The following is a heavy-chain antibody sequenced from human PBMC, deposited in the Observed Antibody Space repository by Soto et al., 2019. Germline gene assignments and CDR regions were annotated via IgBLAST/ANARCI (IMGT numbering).Heavy chain of an antibody. CDR2: ISYDGSNK. D-gene: IGHD3-3*01. CDR1: GFTFSSYA. Sequence: QVQLVESGGGVVQPGRSLRLSCAASGFTFSSYAMHWVRQAPGKGLEWVAVISYDGSNKYYADSVKGRFTISRDNSKKTMYLQMNSLRAEDTAVYYCARARLDDFWSGYYIDDYWGQGTLVTVSS. CDR3: ARARLDDFWSGYYIDDY. J-gene: IGHJ4*02. V-gene: IGHV3-30-3*01.